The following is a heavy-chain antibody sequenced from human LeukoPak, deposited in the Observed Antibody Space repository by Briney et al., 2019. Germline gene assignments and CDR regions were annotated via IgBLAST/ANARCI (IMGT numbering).Heavy chain of an antibody. CDR1: GYSFTSYW. D-gene: IGHD6-6*01. V-gene: IGHV5-51*01. J-gene: IGHJ4*02. CDR3: ASSFSSSSTFDY. CDR2: IYPGDSDI. Sequence: GESLKISCKGSGYSFTSYWSGWVRQMPGEGLEWMGIIYPGDSDIRYSPSFQGQVTISADKSINTAYLQWSSLKASDTAMYYCASSFSSSSTFDYWGQGTLVTVSS.